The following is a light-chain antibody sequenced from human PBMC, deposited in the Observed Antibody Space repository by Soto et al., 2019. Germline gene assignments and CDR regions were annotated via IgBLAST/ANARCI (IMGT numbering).Light chain of an antibody. CDR3: QQFYNTHQFMYT. Sequence: DIVMTQSPDSLAVSLGERATINCKSSQSVLSSRDNTNYLGWYQLKPGQPPKLLIYGASIRQSGVPDRFSGSGSGTDFTLTISSLQAEDVAVYYCQQFYNTHQFMYTLGQGTKLEIK. CDR2: GAS. J-gene: IGKJ2*01. CDR1: QSVLSSRDNTNY. V-gene: IGKV4-1*01.